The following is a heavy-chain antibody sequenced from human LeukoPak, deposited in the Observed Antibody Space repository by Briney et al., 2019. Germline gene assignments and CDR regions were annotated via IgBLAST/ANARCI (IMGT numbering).Heavy chain of an antibody. CDR2: VSHDGTT. CDR3: ARLDCYDVVGCYNH. D-gene: IGHD3/OR15-3a*01. J-gene: IGHJ4*01. CDR1: GDSVTAYY. Sequence: PSETLSLTCSVSGDSVTAYYWNWIRQATGKGLEWIGYVSHDGTTNYTPSLRSRVVMSVDTANNTISLSLASVTAADTDVYYCARLDCYDVVGCYNHWGRGTPVTVS. V-gene: IGHV4-59*08.